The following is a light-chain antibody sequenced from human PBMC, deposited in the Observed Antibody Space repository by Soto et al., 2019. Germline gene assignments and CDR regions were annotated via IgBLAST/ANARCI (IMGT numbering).Light chain of an antibody. CDR2: DAS. CDR1: QSVSNNY. Sequence: EIVLTQSPGTLSLSPGERATLSCRASQSVSNNYLAWYQQKPGQAPRLLMYDASSRATGIPDRFSGSGSGTDFTLTISRLEPEDFAVYYCQQYGRSPRTFGQGTKLEIK. CDR3: QQYGRSPRT. V-gene: IGKV3-20*01. J-gene: IGKJ2*01.